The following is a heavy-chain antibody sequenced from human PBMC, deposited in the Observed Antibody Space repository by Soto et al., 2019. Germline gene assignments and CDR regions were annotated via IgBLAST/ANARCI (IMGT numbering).Heavy chain of an antibody. CDR2: IYHSGST. J-gene: IGHJ4*02. D-gene: IGHD3-22*01. CDR1: GGSISSSNW. CDR3: AREWYYYDSSGYYLDY. V-gene: IGHV4-4*02. Sequence: SETLSLTCAVSGGSISSSNWWSWVRQPPGKGLEWIGEIYHSGSTNYNPSLKSRVTISVDKSKNQSSLKLSSVTAADTAVYYCAREWYYYDSSGYYLDYWGQGTLVTVSS.